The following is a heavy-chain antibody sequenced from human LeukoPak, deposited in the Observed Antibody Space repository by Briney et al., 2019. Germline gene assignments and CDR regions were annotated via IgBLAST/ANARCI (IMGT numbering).Heavy chain of an antibody. Sequence: SETLSLTCTVSGGSISSDNYYWSWIRQPAGKGLEWIGLIYTSGSTNYNPSLKSRVTMSVDTSKNQFSLKLSSVTAADTAVYYCARDSVDTRSGYYYIDYWGQGTLVTVSS. CDR2: IYTSGST. CDR3: ARDSVDTRSGYYYIDY. CDR1: GGSISSDNYY. J-gene: IGHJ4*02. D-gene: IGHD3-22*01. V-gene: IGHV4-61*02.